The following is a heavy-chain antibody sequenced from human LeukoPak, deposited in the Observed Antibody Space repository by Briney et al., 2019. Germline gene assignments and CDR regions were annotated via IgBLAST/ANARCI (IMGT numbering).Heavy chain of an antibody. Sequence: GGSLRLSCAASGFTFSTYGMHWVRQAPGKGLKWVAFIRRDGRDEDYAASVKGRFTVSRDNSRNTLYLQMNGLRPEDTAVYYCAKDRDGGNFFFDYWGQGTLATVSS. CDR1: GFTFSTYG. J-gene: IGHJ4*02. V-gene: IGHV3-30*02. CDR2: IRRDGRDE. CDR3: AKDRDGGNFFFDY. D-gene: IGHD4-23*01.